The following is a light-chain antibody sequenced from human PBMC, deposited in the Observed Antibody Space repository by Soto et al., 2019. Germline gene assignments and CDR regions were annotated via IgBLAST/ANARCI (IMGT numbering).Light chain of an antibody. CDR1: QTVDTW. CDR2: EAS. Sequence: DIQMPRTPSTLSASIGDRVTITCRASQTVDTWLAWYQQKQGKAHKLLIYEASSLESGVPSRFSGSGSGTDVGLTISSLQPEDFGTYYCQQYKNYSLSTFGPGTKVDIK. CDR3: QQYKNYSLST. J-gene: IGKJ3*01. V-gene: IGKV1-5*01.